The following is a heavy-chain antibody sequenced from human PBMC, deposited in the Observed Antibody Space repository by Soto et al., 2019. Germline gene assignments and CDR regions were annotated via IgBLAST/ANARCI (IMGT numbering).Heavy chain of an antibody. D-gene: IGHD7-27*01. CDR1: GGTFSTYA. CDR2: IIPIFGSP. J-gene: IGHJ4*02. CDR3: AREEQTGANYYLDY. V-gene: IGHV1-69*05. Sequence: GASVKVSCKASGGTFSTYAFSWVRQAPGQGLEWLGGIIPIFGSPNYAQRFQGRVTMTRDTSMTTVYMEMSGLTSDDTAVYYCAREEQTGANYYLDYWGQGTLVTVS.